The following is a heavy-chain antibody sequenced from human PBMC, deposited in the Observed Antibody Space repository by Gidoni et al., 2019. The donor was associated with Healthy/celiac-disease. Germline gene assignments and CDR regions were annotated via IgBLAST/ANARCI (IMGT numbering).Heavy chain of an antibody. J-gene: IGHJ4*02. V-gene: IGHV3-30*01. CDR2: ISYDVRNK. Sequence: QVQLVGSGGGVVQPGRSLRLSCAASGFTFSSYAMHWVRQAPGKGLEWVAVISYDVRNKYYADSVKGRFTISRDNSKNTLYLQMNSLRAEDTAVYYCASTERSDWFAEYYFDYWGQGTLVTVSS. D-gene: IGHD3-9*01. CDR3: ASTERSDWFAEYYFDY. CDR1: GFTFSSYA.